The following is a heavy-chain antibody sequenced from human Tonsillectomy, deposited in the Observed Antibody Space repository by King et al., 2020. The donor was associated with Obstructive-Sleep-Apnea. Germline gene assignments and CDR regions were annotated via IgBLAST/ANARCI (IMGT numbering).Heavy chain of an antibody. D-gene: IGHD1-26*01. V-gene: IGHV1-2*04. Sequence: QGQLVQSGAEVKKPGASVKVSCKASGYTFTGYYMHWVRQAPGQGLEWMGWINPNSGGTNYAQKFQGWVTMTRDTSISTAYMELSRLRSDDTAVYYCASGRSGSSPGSPLDYWGQGTLVTVSS. CDR2: INPNSGGT. J-gene: IGHJ4*02. CDR1: GYTFTGYY. CDR3: ASGRSGSSPGSPLDY.